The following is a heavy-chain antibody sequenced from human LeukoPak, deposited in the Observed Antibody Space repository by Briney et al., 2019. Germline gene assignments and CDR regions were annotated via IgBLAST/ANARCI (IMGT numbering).Heavy chain of an antibody. V-gene: IGHV3-48*03. J-gene: IGHJ6*03. Sequence: TGGSLRLSCAASGFTFSSYEMNWVRQAPGKGLEWVSYISSSGSTIYYADSVKGRFTISRDNSKNTLYLQMNSLRAEDTAVYYCAREIFYYMDVWGKGTTVTISS. CDR2: ISSSGSTI. CDR1: GFTFSSYE. D-gene: IGHD2/OR15-2a*01. CDR3: AREIFYYMDV.